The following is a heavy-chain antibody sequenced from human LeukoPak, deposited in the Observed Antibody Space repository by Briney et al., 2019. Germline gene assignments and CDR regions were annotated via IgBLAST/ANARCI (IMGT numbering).Heavy chain of an antibody. J-gene: IGHJ3*02. Sequence: ASETLSLTCTVSGGSISTYYWSWIRQSPGKGLEWIGSIYYSGSTNYNPSLKSRVSISVDTSKNQFSLELSSVTAADTAVCYCAVNSTKHTFDIWGQGTMVTVSS. V-gene: IGHV4-59*08. CDR2: IYYSGST. CDR1: GGSISTYY. CDR3: AVNSTKHTFDI. D-gene: IGHD5/OR15-5a*01.